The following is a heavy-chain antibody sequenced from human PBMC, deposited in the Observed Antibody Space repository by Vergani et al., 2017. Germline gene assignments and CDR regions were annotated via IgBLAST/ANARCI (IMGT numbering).Heavy chain of an antibody. CDR3: ATPQTVTTGGMEV. CDR1: GYTFTDHY. J-gene: IGHJ6*02. D-gene: IGHD4-17*01. Sequence: EVQLVQSGAEVKQPGATMKISCKVSGYTFTDHYMHWVKQAPGKGLEWMGLVDPEDGETIYAEKFKGRVTIAADTSTDTAHLELSSLRSEDTAVYYCATPQTVTTGGMEVCGQGTTVIVSS. CDR2: VDPEDGET. V-gene: IGHV1-69-2*01.